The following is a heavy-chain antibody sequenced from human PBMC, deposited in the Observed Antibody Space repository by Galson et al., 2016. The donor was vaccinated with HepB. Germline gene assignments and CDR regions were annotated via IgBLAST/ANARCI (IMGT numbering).Heavy chain of an antibody. CDR3: ARLFGGYIDH. Sequence: SLRLSCAASGFTLSNYAMSWVRQAPGKGLEWVSDISGSGITTYYADSVKGRFTVSRDNSKKTVYVQMSSLRTEDTAVYYCARLFGGYIDHWGQGTLVTVPS. J-gene: IGHJ5*02. D-gene: IGHD5-12*01. CDR2: ISGSGITT. CDR1: GFTLSNYA. V-gene: IGHV3-23*01.